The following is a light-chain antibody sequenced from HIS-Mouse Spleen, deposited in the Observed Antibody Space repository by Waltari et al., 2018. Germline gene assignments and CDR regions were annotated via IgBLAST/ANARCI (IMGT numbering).Light chain of an antibody. CDR1: SSDVGGYNY. CDR3: SSYAGSNNLV. Sequence: QSALNQPPSASGSPGQSVTISCTGPSSDVGGYNYVSWYQQHPGKAPKLMIYEVSKRPSGVPDRFSGSKSGNTASLTVSGLQAEDEADYYCSSYAGSNNLVFGGGTKLTVL. CDR2: EVS. V-gene: IGLV2-8*01. J-gene: IGLJ2*01.